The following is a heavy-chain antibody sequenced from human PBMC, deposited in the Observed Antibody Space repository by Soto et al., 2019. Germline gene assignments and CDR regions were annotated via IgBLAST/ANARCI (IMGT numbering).Heavy chain of an antibody. D-gene: IGHD2-15*01. CDR1: GFSFSDYS. V-gene: IGHV3-23*03. CDR2: IDLYGTTT. J-gene: IGHJ4*02. Sequence: EVQLLESGGDLVQPGGSLRLSCAASGFSFSDYSMNWVRQAPGKGLEWVSFIDLYGTTTYYRDSVKGRFTIFKDKSMNTVYLQMNSLTVEDAAVYYCTKDRVPDGIYSFDYWGQGALVTVSS. CDR3: TKDRVPDGIYSFDY.